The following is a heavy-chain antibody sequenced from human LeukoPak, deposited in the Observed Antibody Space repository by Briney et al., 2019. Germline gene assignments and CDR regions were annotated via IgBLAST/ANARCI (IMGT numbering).Heavy chain of an antibody. J-gene: IGHJ4*02. D-gene: IGHD6-13*01. Sequence: SETLSLTCAVSGGSFSGYYWNWIRQSPGKGLEWIGEINHSGSTHYNPSLKSRVTISVDTSQKQFSLRLTSVTAADTAVYYCARGRYLTTSGGAAAGFLDYWGQGSLVTAS. CDR1: GGSFSGYY. V-gene: IGHV4-34*01. CDR2: INHSGST. CDR3: ARGRYLTTSGGAAAGFLDY.